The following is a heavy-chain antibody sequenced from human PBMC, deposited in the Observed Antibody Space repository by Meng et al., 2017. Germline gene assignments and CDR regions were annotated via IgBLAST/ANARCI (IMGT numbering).Heavy chain of an antibody. V-gene: IGHV3-11*06. CDR1: GFTFSDYY. D-gene: IGHD6-19*01. CDR3: ARDVSSGWSYWYFDL. J-gene: IGHJ2*01. CDR2: ISSSSSYI. Sequence: SLKISCAASGFTFSDYYMSWIRQAPGKGLEWVSSISSSSSYIYYADSVKGRFTISRDNAKNSLYLQMNSLRAEDTAVYYCARDVSSGWSYWYFDLWGRGTLVTVSS.